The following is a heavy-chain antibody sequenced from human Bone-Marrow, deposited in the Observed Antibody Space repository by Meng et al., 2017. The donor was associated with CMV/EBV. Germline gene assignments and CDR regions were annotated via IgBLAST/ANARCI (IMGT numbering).Heavy chain of an antibody. CDR2: ISWNSGSI. V-gene: IGHV3-9*01. Sequence: GGSLRLSCAASGFTFDDYAMHWVRQAPGKGLEWVSGISWNSGSIGYADSVKGRFTISRDNAKNTLYLQMNSLRAEDTAVYYCASQGALYYDFWSGFDYWGQGTLVTVSS. CDR3: ASQGALYYDFWSGFDY. J-gene: IGHJ4*02. D-gene: IGHD3-3*01. CDR1: GFTFDDYA.